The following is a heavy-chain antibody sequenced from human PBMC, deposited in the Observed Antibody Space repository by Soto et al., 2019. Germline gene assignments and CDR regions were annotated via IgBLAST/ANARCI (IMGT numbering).Heavy chain of an antibody. J-gene: IGHJ6*02. V-gene: IGHV1-2*02. CDR3: AMSSGYYNLGALDV. Sequence: GASVKVSCKAAVYTFTGYYMHWVRQAPGQGLVWMGWINPSSGGTNYAQKFQGRVTMTSDTSISTAYLELSRLRSDDTAVYYCAMSSGYYNLGALDVWGQGTTVTVSS. CDR2: INPSSGGT. D-gene: IGHD3-22*01. CDR1: VYTFTGYY.